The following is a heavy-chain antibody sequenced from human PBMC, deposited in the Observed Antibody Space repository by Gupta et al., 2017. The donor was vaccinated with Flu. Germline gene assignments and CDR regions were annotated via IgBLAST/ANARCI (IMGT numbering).Heavy chain of an antibody. D-gene: IGHD1-26*01. J-gene: IGHJ4*02. CDR3: GRAGRHGSYFNDF. Sequence: VANIKMDGSEKRYADSVRGRVTISRDNAENSVSLQLNSLRVEDTGVYYCGRAGRHGSYFNDFWGQGTLVSVSS. V-gene: IGHV3-7*01. CDR2: IKMDGSEK.